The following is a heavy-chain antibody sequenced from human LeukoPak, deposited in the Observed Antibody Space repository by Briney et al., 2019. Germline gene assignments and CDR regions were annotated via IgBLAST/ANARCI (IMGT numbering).Heavy chain of an antibody. CDR1: GGTFSSYA. Sequence: GSSVKVSCKASGGTFSSYAISWVRQAPGQGLEWMGRIIPIFGIANYAQKFQGRVTITADKSTSTAYMELSSLRSEDTAVYYCACGTKSVDYWGQGTLVTVSS. J-gene: IGHJ4*02. V-gene: IGHV1-69*04. CDR2: IIPIFGIA. CDR3: ACGTKSVDY. D-gene: IGHD1-26*01.